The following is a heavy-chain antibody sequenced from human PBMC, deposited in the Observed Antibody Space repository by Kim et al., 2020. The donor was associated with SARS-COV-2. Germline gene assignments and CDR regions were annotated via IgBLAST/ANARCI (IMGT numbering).Heavy chain of an antibody. CDR1: GFTFSSYA. D-gene: IGHD3-3*01. J-gene: IGHJ4*02. Sequence: GGSLRLSCAASGFTFSSYAMSWVRQAPGKGLEWVSAISGSGGSTYYADSVKGRFTISRDNSKNTLYLQMNSLRAEDTAVYYCAKGGTCITIFGVVILEDYFDYWGQGTLVTVSS. V-gene: IGHV3-23*01. CDR3: AKGGTCITIFGVVILEDYFDY. CDR2: ISGSGGST.